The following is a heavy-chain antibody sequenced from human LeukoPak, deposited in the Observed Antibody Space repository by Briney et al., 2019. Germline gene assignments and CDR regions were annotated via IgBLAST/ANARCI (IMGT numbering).Heavy chain of an antibody. Sequence: GGSLRLSCAASGFTFSSYGMHWVRQAPGMGLVWVSRISKDGSSTIYADSVKGRITISRDNAKNTLYLQMNSLRVEDTALYYCARDGGYGDLDYWGQGSLVTVSS. CDR1: GFTFSSYG. CDR2: ISKDGSST. J-gene: IGHJ4*02. D-gene: IGHD4-17*01. CDR3: ARDGGYGDLDY. V-gene: IGHV3-74*01.